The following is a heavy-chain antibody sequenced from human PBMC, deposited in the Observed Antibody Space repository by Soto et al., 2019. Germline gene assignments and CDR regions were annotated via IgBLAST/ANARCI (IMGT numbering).Heavy chain of an antibody. V-gene: IGHV2-5*02. J-gene: IGHJ5*02. CDR2: IYWDDDK. CDR3: AHSLYYDILTGYYIWFDP. Sequence: QITLKESGPTLVKPTQTLTLTCTFSGFSLSTSGVGVGWIRQPPGKALEWLALIYWDDDKRYSPSLKSRLTITKDTPKTPVVLTMTNMDPVDTATYYCAHSLYYDILTGYYIWFDPWGQGTLVTVSS. CDR1: GFSLSTSGVG. D-gene: IGHD3-9*01.